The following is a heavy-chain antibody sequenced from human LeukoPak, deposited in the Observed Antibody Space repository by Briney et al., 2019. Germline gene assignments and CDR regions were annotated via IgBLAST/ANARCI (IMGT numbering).Heavy chain of an antibody. CDR2: ISSSSSYI. D-gene: IGHD6-13*01. Sequence: GGSLRLSCAASGFTFSSYSMNWVRQAPGKGLEWVSSISSSSSYIYYADSVKGRFTISRDNAKNSLYLQMNSLRAEDTAVYYCARDQGSSSSYPAYFDYWGQGTLVTVSS. CDR1: GFTFSSYS. CDR3: ARDQGSSSSYPAYFDY. J-gene: IGHJ4*02. V-gene: IGHV3-21*01.